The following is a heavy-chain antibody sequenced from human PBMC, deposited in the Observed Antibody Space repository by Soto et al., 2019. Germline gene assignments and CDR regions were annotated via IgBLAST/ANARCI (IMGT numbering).Heavy chain of an antibody. CDR2: MNPNSGNT. CDR1: GYTFTSYD. Sequence: QVQLVQSGAEVKKPGASVKVSCKASGYTFTSYDINWVRQATGPGLEWMGWMNPNSGNTGYAQKFQGRVTLTRTTSISTAYMELSSLRSADTAVYYCASNPHRYCSGGSCYGYWGQGTLVTVSS. D-gene: IGHD2-15*01. CDR3: ASNPHRYCSGGSCYGY. V-gene: IGHV1-8*01. J-gene: IGHJ4*02.